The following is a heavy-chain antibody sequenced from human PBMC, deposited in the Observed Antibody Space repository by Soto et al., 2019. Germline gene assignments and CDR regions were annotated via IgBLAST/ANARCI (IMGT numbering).Heavy chain of an antibody. V-gene: IGHV3-74*01. D-gene: IGHD6-6*01. CDR1: GFTFSTYW. J-gene: IGHJ4*02. Sequence: EVQLEESGGGLVQPGGSLRLSCAASGFTFSTYWMHWVRQTPGKGLVWVSRINTDGYSTTYADSVRGRFTISRDNAKNTLYLEMNSLRAEDTAVYSCVRAHSSSSGLIDHWGQGTLVTVSS. CDR2: INTDGYST. CDR3: VRAHSSSSGLIDH.